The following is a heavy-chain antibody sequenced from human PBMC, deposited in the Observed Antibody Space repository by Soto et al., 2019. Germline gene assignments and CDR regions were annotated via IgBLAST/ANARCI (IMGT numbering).Heavy chain of an antibody. CDR3: ARDQNFFDSRGYYDH. CDR2: ISPYNGNT. CDR1: GYTFVSYG. D-gene: IGHD3-22*01. J-gene: IGHJ5*02. V-gene: IGHV1-18*04. Sequence: QIQLVQSAAEVKKPGASVKVSCKTSGYTFVSYGISWVRQAPGQGLEWMGWISPYNGNTNFAQRFRGRVTLTTDTSTDIVYMDLGSLKSDDTAVYYCARDQNFFDSRGYYDHWGQGTLITVSS.